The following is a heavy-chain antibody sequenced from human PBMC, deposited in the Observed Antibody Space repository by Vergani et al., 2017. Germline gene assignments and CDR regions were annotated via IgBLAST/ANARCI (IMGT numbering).Heavy chain of an antibody. Sequence: QVQLQESGPGLVKPSQSLSLTCTVSGGSISGVSYSLSWVRQPAGKGLEWIGRIYYSGRTDYNPSLESRVTISVDTSKNTFSLKLNSVTAADTAIYYCARDSAVGGTFDAWGQGTLVSVSS. CDR2: IYYSGRT. J-gene: IGHJ4*02. D-gene: IGHD1-26*01. CDR3: ARDSAVGGTFDA. V-gene: IGHV4-61*02. CDR1: GGSISGVSYS.